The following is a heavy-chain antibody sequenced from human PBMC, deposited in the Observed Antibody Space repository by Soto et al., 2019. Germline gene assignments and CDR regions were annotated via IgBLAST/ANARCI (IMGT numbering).Heavy chain of an antibody. J-gene: IGHJ4*02. CDR3: VRSPSYENCFDY. V-gene: IGHV1-18*01. CDR1: GYTFTSYG. Sequence: ASVKVSCKASGYTFTSYGISWVRQAPGQGLEWMGWISAYNGNTNYAQKLQGRVTITADESTSTAYMELSSLRSEDTAVYYCVRSPSYENCFDYWGQGTLVTVSS. D-gene: IGHD6-6*01. CDR2: ISAYNGNT.